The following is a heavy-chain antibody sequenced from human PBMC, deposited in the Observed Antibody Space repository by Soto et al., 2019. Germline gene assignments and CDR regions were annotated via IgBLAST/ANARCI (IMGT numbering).Heavy chain of an antibody. CDR2: IYPGDSDT. D-gene: IGHD3-16*02. J-gene: IGHJ6*02. Sequence: GESLKISCKGSGYTFTNYWIGWVRQVPGKGLEWMGIIYPGDSDTKYNPSFQGQVTISADKSITTTYLQWSSLKASDTAIYYCAASFFYYGMDVWGQGTKVTVSS. CDR1: GYTFTNYW. V-gene: IGHV5-51*01. CDR3: AASFFYYGMDV.